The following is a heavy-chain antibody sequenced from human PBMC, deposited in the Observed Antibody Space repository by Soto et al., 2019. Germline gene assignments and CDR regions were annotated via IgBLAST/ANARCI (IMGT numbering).Heavy chain of an antibody. J-gene: IGHJ6*02. CDR1: GFTFSSYS. CDR2: ISSSSSYI. Sequence: GGSLRLSCAASGFTFSSYSMNWVRQAPGKGLEWVSSISSSSSYIYYADSVKGRFTISRDNAKNSLYLQMNSLRAEDTAVYYCARDLAVAGSSSYGMDVWGQGTTVTVSS. V-gene: IGHV3-21*01. CDR3: ARDLAVAGSSSYGMDV. D-gene: IGHD6-19*01.